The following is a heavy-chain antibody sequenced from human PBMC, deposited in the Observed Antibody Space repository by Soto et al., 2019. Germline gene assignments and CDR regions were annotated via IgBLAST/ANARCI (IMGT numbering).Heavy chain of an antibody. J-gene: IGHJ4*02. CDR3: ARLASAVADY. Sequence: GGSLRLSCAASGFTFSVYWMSWVRQAPGKGPEWVANIKQDGTEKYYVDSVEGRFTISRDNAKNSLYLQINSLRVEDTALYYCARLASAVADYWARGTLVTVSS. CDR2: IKQDGTEK. V-gene: IGHV3-7*01. CDR1: GFTFSVYW. D-gene: IGHD6-13*01.